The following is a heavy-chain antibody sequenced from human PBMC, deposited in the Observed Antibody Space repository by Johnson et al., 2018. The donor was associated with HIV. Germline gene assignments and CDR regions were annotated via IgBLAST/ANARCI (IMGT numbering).Heavy chain of an antibody. CDR3: AKRVSTGTTRVHELDDAFDI. J-gene: IGHJ3*02. CDR1: GFTFSSYA. D-gene: IGHD1-7*01. Sequence: QVQVLESGGGVVQPGRSLRLSCAASGFTFSSYAMHWVRQAPGKGLEWVTLISYDGSNKYYADSVKGRFTISRDNSKNTLYLQMNSLRAEDTAVYYCAKRVSTGTTRVHELDDAFDIWGQGTMVTVSS. CDR2: ISYDGSNK. V-gene: IGHV3-30*18.